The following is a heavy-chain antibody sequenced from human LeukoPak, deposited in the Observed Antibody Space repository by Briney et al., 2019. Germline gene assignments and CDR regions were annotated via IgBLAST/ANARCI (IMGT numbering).Heavy chain of an antibody. CDR1: GFTFGSYA. Sequence: GGSLRLSCAASGFTFGSYAMSWVRQAPGKGLEWVSALSGSGASTYYADSVKGRFTISRDNSKNTLYLQMNSVRAEDTAVYYCASHGGLYSNTWYGTDWGQGTLVTVSS. J-gene: IGHJ4*02. D-gene: IGHD6-13*01. CDR3: ASHGGLYSNTWYGTD. V-gene: IGHV3-23*01. CDR2: LSGSGAST.